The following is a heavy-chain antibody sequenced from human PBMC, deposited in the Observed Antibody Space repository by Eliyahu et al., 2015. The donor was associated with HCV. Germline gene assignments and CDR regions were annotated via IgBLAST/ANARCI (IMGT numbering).Heavy chain of an antibody. CDR1: GFTFSNAW. CDR3: TTEMYYDFWSGYYTGRNYFDY. J-gene: IGHJ4*02. V-gene: IGHV3-15*01. Sequence: EVQLVQSGGGLVKPGGSLRLSCAASGFTFSNAWMXWVRQAPGKGLEWVGRIKSKTDGGTTDYAAPVKGRFTISRDDSKNTLYLQMNSLKTEDTAVYYCTTEMYYDFWSGYYTGRNYFDYWGQGTLVTVSS. D-gene: IGHD3-3*01. CDR2: IKSKTDGGTT.